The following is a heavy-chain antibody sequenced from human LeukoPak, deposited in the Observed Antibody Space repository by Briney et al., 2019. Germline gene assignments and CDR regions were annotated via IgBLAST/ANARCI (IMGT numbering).Heavy chain of an antibody. CDR3: ARESASGSYAASDY. D-gene: IGHD3-16*01. Sequence: GGSLRLSCAASGFTFSSYAMSWVRQAPGKGLEWVASISGSGTYIFYADSVTGRFTISRDNAENSLSLQMNSLRAEDTAVYYCARESASGSYAASDYWGQGTLVTVSS. CDR1: GFTFSSYA. J-gene: IGHJ4*02. CDR2: ISGSGTYI. V-gene: IGHV3-21*01.